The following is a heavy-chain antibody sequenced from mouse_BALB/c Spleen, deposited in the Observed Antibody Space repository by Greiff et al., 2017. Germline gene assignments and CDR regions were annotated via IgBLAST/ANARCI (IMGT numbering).Heavy chain of an antibody. V-gene: IGHV5-6-4*01. J-gene: IGHJ2*01. CDR1: GFTFSSYT. CDR2: ISSGGSYT. Sequence: EVQVVESGGGLVKPGGSLKLSCAASGFTFSSYTMSWVRQTPEKRLEWVATISSGGSYTYYPDSVKGRFTISRDNAKNTLYLQMSSLKSEDTAMYYCTRDYGNYNFDYWGQGTTLTVSS. D-gene: IGHD2-1*01. CDR3: TRDYGNYNFDY.